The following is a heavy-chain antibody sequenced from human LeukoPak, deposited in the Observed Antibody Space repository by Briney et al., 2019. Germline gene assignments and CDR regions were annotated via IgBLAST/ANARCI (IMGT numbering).Heavy chain of an antibody. CDR2: INYSGST. J-gene: IGHJ5*02. CDR1: GGSSNIYY. D-gene: IGHD1-14*01. Sequence: PSETLSLTCTVSGGSSNIYYWSWIRQPPGNGLEWIGYINYSGSTNYNPSLKSQVTISVDTSKNQFSQKLSSVTAADTAVYYCARITPGNWFDPWGQGTLVTVST. V-gene: IGHV4-59*01. CDR3: ARITPGNWFDP.